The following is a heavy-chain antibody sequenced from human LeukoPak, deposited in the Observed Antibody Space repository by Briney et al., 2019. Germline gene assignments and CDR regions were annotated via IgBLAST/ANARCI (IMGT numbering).Heavy chain of an antibody. J-gene: IGHJ3*02. CDR1: GGSISSGGYS. Sequence: SETLSLTCAVSGGSISSGGYSWSWIRQPPGKGLEWIGYIYHSGSTYYNPSLKSRVTISVDRSKNQFSLKLNSVTAADTAVYYCARERRAQLTTVTTSDAFDIWGQGTMVTVSS. CDR2: IYHSGST. D-gene: IGHD4-17*01. V-gene: IGHV4-30-2*01. CDR3: ARERRAQLTTVTTSDAFDI.